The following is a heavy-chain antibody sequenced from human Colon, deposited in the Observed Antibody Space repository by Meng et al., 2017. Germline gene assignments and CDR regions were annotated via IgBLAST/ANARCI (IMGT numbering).Heavy chain of an antibody. Sequence: GGSLRLSCAASGFTFSSYAMHWVRQAPGKGLEWVAVISYDGSNKYYADSVKGRFTISRDNSKNTLDLKMNSLKAEDTAVYYCARGGWLQAFQHWGQGTLVTVSS. J-gene: IGHJ1*01. CDR1: GFTFSSYA. CDR3: ARGGWLQAFQH. D-gene: IGHD5-24*01. V-gene: IGHV3-30*01. CDR2: ISYDGSNK.